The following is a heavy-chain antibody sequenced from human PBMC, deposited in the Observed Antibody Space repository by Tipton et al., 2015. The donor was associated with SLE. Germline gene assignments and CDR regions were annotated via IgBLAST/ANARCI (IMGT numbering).Heavy chain of an antibody. CDR2: ISGDNVDT. CDR3: ARVPNGIGWFDP. Sequence: QSGAEVKKPGASVKVSCKTSGYTFVSHGVNWVRQVPGQGLEWMGWISGDNVDTNYAEKYQGGVTMTTDTSTSTAYMELRSLRSDDTAVYYCARVPNGIGWFDPWGQGTPVIVSS. CDR1: GYTFVSHG. D-gene: IGHD1-1*01. J-gene: IGHJ5*02. V-gene: IGHV1-18*01.